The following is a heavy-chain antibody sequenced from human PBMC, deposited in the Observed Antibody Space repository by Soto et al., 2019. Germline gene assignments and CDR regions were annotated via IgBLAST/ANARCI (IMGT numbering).Heavy chain of an antibody. CDR3: AKDRTSSSLIYYFDY. J-gene: IGHJ4*02. Sequence: EVQLLESGGGLVQPGGSLRLSCAASGFTFSSYAMSWVRQAPGKGLEWVSAISGSGGSTYYADSVKGRFTISRDNPKNTRYLQMNSLRAEETAVYYCAKDRTSSSLIYYFDYWGQGTLVTVSS. CDR2: ISGSGGST. D-gene: IGHD6-13*01. V-gene: IGHV3-23*01. CDR1: GFTFSSYA.